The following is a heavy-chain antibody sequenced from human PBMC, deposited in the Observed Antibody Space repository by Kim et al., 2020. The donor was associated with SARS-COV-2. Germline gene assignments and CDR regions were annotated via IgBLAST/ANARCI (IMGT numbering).Heavy chain of an antibody. CDR1: GYSFTSYW. V-gene: IGHV5-10-1*01. D-gene: IGHD1-7*01. CDR3: ARPGASYNWNYRT. J-gene: IGHJ5*02. Sequence: GESLKISCKGSGYSFTSYWISWVRQMPGKGLEWMGRIDPSDSYTNYSPSFQGHVTISADKSISTAYLQWSSLKASDTAMYYCARPGASYNWNYRTWGQGTLVTVSS. CDR2: IDPSDSYT.